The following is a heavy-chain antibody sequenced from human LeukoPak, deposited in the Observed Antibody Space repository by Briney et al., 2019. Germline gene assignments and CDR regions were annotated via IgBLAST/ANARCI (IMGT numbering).Heavy chain of an antibody. CDR1: EFTFSSYS. J-gene: IGHJ4*02. CDR3: ARASRSGSYYFDY. V-gene: IGHV3-48*02. CDR2: LSAGSGTI. D-gene: IGHD3-10*01. Sequence: GGSLRLSCAASEFTFSSYSMNWVRQAPGKGLEWVSYLSAGSGTIYYADSVKGRFTISRDNAKNSLYLQMNSLRDEDTAVYYCARASRSGSYYFDYWGQGTVVTVSS.